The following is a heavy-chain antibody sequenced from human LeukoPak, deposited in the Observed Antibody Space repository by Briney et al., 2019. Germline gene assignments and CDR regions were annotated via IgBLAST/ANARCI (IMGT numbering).Heavy chain of an antibody. J-gene: IGHJ5*02. CDR2: IKPDGSEE. Sequence: GGSLRLSCAASGFTVSSNYMSWVRQAPGKRLEWVATIKPDGSEENYVDSVKGRFTISRDNAKNSLHLQMNSLRAEDTAMYYCVTGGHYSGSWGQGSLVTVSS. V-gene: IGHV3-7*01. CDR3: VTGGHYSGS. D-gene: IGHD3-3*01. CDR1: GFTVSSNY.